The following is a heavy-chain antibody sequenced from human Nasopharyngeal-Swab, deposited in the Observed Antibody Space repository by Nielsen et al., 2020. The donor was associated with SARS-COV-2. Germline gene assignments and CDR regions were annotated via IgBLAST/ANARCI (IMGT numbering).Heavy chain of an antibody. CDR1: GGSTSSYY. CDR3: AREKRVVVTAGGFDY. V-gene: IGHV4-59*12. Sequence: GSLRPSCTASGGSTSSYYWSWTRQPPGKGLEWIGYIYYSGSTNYNPSLKSRVTISVDTSKNQFSLKLSSVTAADTAVYYCAREKRVVVTAGGFDYWGQGTLVTVSS. J-gene: IGHJ4*02. D-gene: IGHD2-21*02. CDR2: IYYSGST.